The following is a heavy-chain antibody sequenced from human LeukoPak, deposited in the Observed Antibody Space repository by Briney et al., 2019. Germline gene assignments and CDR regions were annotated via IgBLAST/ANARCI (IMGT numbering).Heavy chain of an antibody. J-gene: IGHJ4*02. CDR1: GGTFSSYA. D-gene: IGHD1-26*01. CDR3: ARDSQWELLPHFDY. Sequence: SVKVSCKASGGTFSSYAISWVRQAPGQGLEWMGRIIPIFGTANYAQKFQGRVTITTDESTSTAYMELSSLRSEDTAAYYCARDSQWELLPHFDYWGQGTLVTVSS. CDR2: IIPIFGTA. V-gene: IGHV1-69*05.